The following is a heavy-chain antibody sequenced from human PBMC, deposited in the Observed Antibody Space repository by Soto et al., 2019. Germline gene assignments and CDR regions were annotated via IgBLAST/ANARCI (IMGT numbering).Heavy chain of an antibody. V-gene: IGHV1-69*06. CDR3: ARVLNWIDEGCFDP. D-gene: IGHD1-1*01. CDR2: IIPIFGTA. J-gene: IGHJ5*02. Sequence: SVKVSCKVSGGTFSSYAISWVRQAPGQGLEWMGGIIPIFGTANYAQKFQGRVTITADKSTSTAYMELSSLRSEDTAVYYCARVLNWIDEGCFDPWGEGTRCIVSS. CDR1: GGTFSSYA.